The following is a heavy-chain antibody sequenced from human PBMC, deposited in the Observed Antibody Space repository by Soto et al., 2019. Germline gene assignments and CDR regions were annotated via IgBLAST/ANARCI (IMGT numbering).Heavy chain of an antibody. J-gene: IGHJ6*02. CDR2: ISYDGSNK. V-gene: IGHV3-30-3*01. Sequence: PGGSLRLSCAASGFTFSSYAMHWVRQAPGKGLEWVAVISYDGSNKYYADSVKGRFTISRDNSKNTLYLQMNSLRAEDTAVYYCARERVVVTKEYYYYYGMDVWGQGTTVTVSS. D-gene: IGHD2-15*01. CDR1: GFTFSSYA. CDR3: ARERVVVTKEYYYYYGMDV.